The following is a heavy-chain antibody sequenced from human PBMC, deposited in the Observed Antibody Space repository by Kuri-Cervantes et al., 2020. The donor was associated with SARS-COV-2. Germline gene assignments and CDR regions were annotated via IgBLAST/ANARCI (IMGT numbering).Heavy chain of an antibody. J-gene: IGHJ4*02. D-gene: IGHD6-19*01. CDR1: GFTFSSYG. V-gene: IGHV3-33*01. Sequence: LSLTCAASGFTFSSYGMHWVRQAPDKGLEWVAVIWYDGSNKYYADSVKGRFTISRDNSKNTLYLQMNSLRAEDTAVYYCARGSSGWPGDASWNFDYWGQGTLVTVSS. CDR2: IWYDGSNK. CDR3: ARGSSGWPGDASWNFDY.